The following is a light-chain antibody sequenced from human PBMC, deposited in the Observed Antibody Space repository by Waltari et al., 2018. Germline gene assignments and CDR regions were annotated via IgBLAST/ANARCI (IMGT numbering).Light chain of an antibody. CDR2: ENK. CDR1: SSNVGGNY. CDR3: GTWDSSLSVVV. Sequence: QPVLTQPPSVSAAAGQKVTISCSGSSSNVGGNYVAWYQHLPRTAPRLLIYENKIRPSGIPDRFSGSKSGTSATLGITGLQTGVEADYYCGTWDSSLSVVVFGGGTKLTVL. V-gene: IGLV1-51*02. J-gene: IGLJ2*01.